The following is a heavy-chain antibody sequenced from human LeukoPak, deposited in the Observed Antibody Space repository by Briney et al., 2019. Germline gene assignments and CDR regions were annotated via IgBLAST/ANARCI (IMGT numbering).Heavy chain of an antibody. CDR2: IRSKANSYAT. Sequence: PGGSLRLSCAASGFTFSGSAMHWVRQASGKGLEWVGRIRSKANSYATAYAASVKGRFTISRDDSKNTAYLQMNSLKTEDTAVYYCTRHRRGDIPMDVWGQGTLVTVSS. V-gene: IGHV3-73*01. J-gene: IGHJ4*02. CDR1: GFTFSGSA. CDR3: TRHRRGDIPMDV. D-gene: IGHD3-10*01.